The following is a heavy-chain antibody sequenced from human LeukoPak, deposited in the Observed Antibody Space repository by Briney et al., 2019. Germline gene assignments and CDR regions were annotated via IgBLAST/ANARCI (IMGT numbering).Heavy chain of an antibody. V-gene: IGHV3-9*01. Sequence: GRSLRLSCAASGSTFDDSAMHWVRQAPGKGLEWVAGISWDSDYIGYADSVKGRFTISRDNAKHSLYLQMNSLRAEDTALYFCAKGRGFENYYYYGMDVWGQGTTVTVSS. J-gene: IGHJ6*02. CDR1: GSTFDDSA. CDR3: AKGRGFENYYYYGMDV. CDR2: ISWDSDYI.